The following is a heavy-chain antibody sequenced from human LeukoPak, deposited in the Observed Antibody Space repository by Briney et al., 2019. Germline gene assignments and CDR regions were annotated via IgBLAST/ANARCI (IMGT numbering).Heavy chain of an antibody. V-gene: IGHV4-61*02. CDR1: GGSISSGSYY. Sequence: PSQTLSLTCTVSGGSISSGSYYWSWIRQPAGKGLEWIGRIYTSGSTNYNPSLKSRVTISVDTSKNQFSLQLSSVTAADTAVYYCARDLVVVVPAANENYYYYMDVWGKGTTVTVSS. J-gene: IGHJ6*03. CDR2: IYTSGST. CDR3: ARDLVVVVPAANENYYYYMDV. D-gene: IGHD2-2*01.